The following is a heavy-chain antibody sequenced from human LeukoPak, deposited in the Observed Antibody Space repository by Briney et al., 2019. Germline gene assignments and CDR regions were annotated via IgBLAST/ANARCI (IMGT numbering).Heavy chain of an antibody. V-gene: IGHV3-48*01. D-gene: IGHD4-11*01. CDR2: ISSSGFTI. Sequence: GGSLRLSCAVSGFTCSDYSMNWVRQAPGKGLEWVSYISSSGFTINYADSVKGRFTISRDNAKNSLYLQMNSLRAEDTAVYYCVRGVPKTSYYYYYMDVWGKGTTVTVSS. CDR3: VRGVPKTSYYYYYMDV. J-gene: IGHJ6*03. CDR1: GFTCSDYS.